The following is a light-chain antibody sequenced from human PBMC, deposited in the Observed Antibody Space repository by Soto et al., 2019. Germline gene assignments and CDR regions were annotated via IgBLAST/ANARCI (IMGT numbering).Light chain of an antibody. J-gene: IGKJ5*01. CDR1: QSVSSSY. V-gene: IGKV3-20*01. CDR2: GAS. CDR3: QQYGSSPPNT. Sequence: EIVLTQSPGTLSLSPGERATLSCRAIQSVSSSYLAWYQQKPGQAPRLLIYGASSRATGIPDSFSGSGSGTDFTLTISRLEPADFAVYYCQQYGSSPPNTFGQGTRLEIK.